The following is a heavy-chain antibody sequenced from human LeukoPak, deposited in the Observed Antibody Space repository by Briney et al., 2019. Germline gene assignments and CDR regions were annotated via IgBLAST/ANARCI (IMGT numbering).Heavy chain of an antibody. J-gene: IGHJ3*02. CDR3: ARVRAGDAFDI. V-gene: IGHV3-73*01. CDR2: IRNKANSYAT. Sequence: GSLRLSCAASGFTFSDSALHWVRQASGKGLEWVGRIRNKANSYATAYAASVKGRFTISRDDSKNTAYLQMNSLKTEDTAMYYCARVRAGDAFDIWGQGTMVTVSS. CDR1: GFTFSDSA. D-gene: IGHD3-10*01.